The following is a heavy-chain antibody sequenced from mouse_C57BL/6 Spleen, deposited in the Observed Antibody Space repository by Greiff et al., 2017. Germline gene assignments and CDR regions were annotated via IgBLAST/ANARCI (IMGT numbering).Heavy chain of an antibody. CDR1: GYTFTDYE. D-gene: IGHD2-3*01. Sequence: VQLQQSGAELVRPGASVTLSCKASGYTFTDYEMHWVKQTPVHGLEWIGAIDPETGGTAYNQKFKGKAILTADKSSSTAYMELRSLTSDDSAVKYGTRSLYDGFDYWGQGTTLTVSS. CDR2: IDPETGGT. J-gene: IGHJ2*01. V-gene: IGHV1-15*01. CDR3: TRSLYDGFDY.